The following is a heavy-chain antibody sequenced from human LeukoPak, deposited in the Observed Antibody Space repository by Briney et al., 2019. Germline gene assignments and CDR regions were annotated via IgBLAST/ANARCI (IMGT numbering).Heavy chain of an antibody. CDR1: GFTLSDYY. V-gene: IGHV3-11*04. D-gene: IGHD2-2*01. CDR2: ISTTENTI. Sequence: GGSLRLSCTASGFTLSDYYMNWIRQAPGKGLEWVSYISTTENTIHYADSVKGRFSISRDNARSSPYLQMNSLRAEDTAVYYCATSSTRYFFDDWGQGTLVTVSS. J-gene: IGHJ4*02. CDR3: ATSSTRYFFDD.